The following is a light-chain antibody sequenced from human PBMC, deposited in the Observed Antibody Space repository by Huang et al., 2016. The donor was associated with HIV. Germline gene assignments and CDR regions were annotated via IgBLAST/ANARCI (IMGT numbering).Light chain of an antibody. V-gene: IGKV2-28*01. J-gene: IGKJ4*01. Sequence: DIVMTQSSLSLPVTPGEPASISCRSIQSLLHSDGYNYLDWYLQRPGQSPQLLIYCGSNRATGVPDRFSGSGSGTDFTLKISRLEAEDVGVYYCMQALQTPRTFGGWTKVEIK. CDR1: QSLLHSDGYNY. CDR3: MQALQTPRT. CDR2: CGS.